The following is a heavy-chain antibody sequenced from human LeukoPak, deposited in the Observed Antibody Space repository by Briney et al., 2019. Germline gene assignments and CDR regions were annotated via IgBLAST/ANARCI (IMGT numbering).Heavy chain of an antibody. V-gene: IGHV4-59*01. J-gene: IGHJ6*02. CDR2: IYYSGST. D-gene: IGHD3-10*01. CDR3: ARDSGPMDV. Sequence: SETLSLTCTVSGGPISSYYWSWIRQPPGKGLEWIGYIYYSGSTNYNPSLKSRVTISVDTSKNQFSLKLSSVTAADTAVYYCARDSGPMDVWGQGTTVTVSS. CDR1: GGPISSYY.